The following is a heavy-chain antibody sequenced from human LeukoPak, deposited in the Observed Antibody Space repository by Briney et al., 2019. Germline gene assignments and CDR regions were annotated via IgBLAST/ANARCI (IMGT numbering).Heavy chain of an antibody. V-gene: IGHV3-15*01. CDR1: GFTFINAW. CDR3: TTDLSAPYSSSWYLGDAFDI. Sequence: GGSLRLSCSASGFTFINAWMSWVRQAPGKGLECVGRIKSKTDGGTTDYAAAVKGRFTISRDDSKNTLYLQMNSLKTEDTAVYYCTTDLSAPYSSSWYLGDAFDIWGQGTMVTVSS. CDR2: IKSKTDGGTT. D-gene: IGHD6-13*01. J-gene: IGHJ3*02.